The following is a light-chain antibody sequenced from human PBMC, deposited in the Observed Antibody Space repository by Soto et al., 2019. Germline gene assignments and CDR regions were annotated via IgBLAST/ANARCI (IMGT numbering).Light chain of an antibody. CDR2: DAS. Sequence: EIVLTQSSATLSLSPGERATLSCRASQSVNSFLAWYQQKPGQAPRLLIYDASNRATGIPARFSGGGSGTDFTLTISSLEPEDSALYYCQQRTLWPPLTFGGGSKVEIK. V-gene: IGKV3-11*01. CDR1: QSVNSF. CDR3: QQRTLWPPLT. J-gene: IGKJ4*01.